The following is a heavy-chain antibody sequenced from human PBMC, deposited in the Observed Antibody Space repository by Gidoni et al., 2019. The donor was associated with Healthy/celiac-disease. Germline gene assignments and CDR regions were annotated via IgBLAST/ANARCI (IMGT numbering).Heavy chain of an antibody. D-gene: IGHD6-13*01. CDR2: IIPIFGTA. CDR3: ARDAALDSDSGLAAAGMFDP. CDR1: VGTFSSYA. V-gene: IGHV1-69*06. Sequence: QVQLVQSGAEVKKPASSVKVSCKASVGTFSSYAISWVRQAPGPGLEWMGGIIPIFGTANYAQKFQGRVTITADKSTSTAYMELSSLRSEDTAVYYCARDAALDSDSGLAAAGMFDPWGQGTLVTVSS. J-gene: IGHJ5*02.